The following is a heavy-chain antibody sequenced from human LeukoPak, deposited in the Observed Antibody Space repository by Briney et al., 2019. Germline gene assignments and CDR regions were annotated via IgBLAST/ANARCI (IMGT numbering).Heavy chain of an antibody. CDR3: AKSNGYGLVDI. V-gene: IGHV4-59*01. D-gene: IGHD3-10*01. CDR1: GGSMSSYY. Sequence: PSETLSLTCTVSGGSMSSYYWSWIRQPPGKGLEWIGYIFSSGSTSYNPSLKSRVTISSDTSKNQFSLRLSSVTAADTAVYYCAKSNGYGLVDIWGQGTVVTVSS. J-gene: IGHJ3*02. CDR2: IFSSGST.